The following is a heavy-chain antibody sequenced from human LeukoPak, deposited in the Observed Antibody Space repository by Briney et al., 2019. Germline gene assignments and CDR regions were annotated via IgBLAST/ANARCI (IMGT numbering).Heavy chain of an antibody. CDR3: ARGGNVEMATIGYFQH. CDR1: GGSISSYY. V-gene: IGHV4-59*01. J-gene: IGHJ1*01. CDR2: IYYSGST. Sequence: SETLSLTCTVSGGSISSYYWSWIRQPPGKGREWIGYIYYSGSTNYNPSLKSRVSISVDTSKNQFSLKLSSVTAADTAVYYCARGGNVEMATIGYFQHWGQGTLVTVSS. D-gene: IGHD5-24*01.